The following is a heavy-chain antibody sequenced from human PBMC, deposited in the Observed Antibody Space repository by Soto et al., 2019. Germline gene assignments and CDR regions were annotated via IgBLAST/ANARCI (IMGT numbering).Heavy chain of an antibody. CDR1: GFPFGNAG. J-gene: IGHJ6*02. Sequence: PGGSLILSCSASGFPFGNAGVNWVRQAPGKGLEWVSYISSSSSTIYYAGSVKGRFTISRDNAKNSLYLQMNSLRDEDTAVYYCARTNYYDSSGYADYYYYGMDVWGQGTTVTVSS. D-gene: IGHD3-22*01. CDR3: ARTNYYDSSGYADYYYYGMDV. CDR2: ISSSSSTI. V-gene: IGHV3-48*02.